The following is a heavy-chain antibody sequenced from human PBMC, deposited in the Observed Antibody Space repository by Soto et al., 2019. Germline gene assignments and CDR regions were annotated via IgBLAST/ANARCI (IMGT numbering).Heavy chain of an antibody. J-gene: IGHJ4*02. CDR2: ISCDGSNK. CDR3: ARGDLSRPLDY. CDR1: GFTFSSYA. D-gene: IGHD3-3*01. Sequence: QVQLVESGGGVVQPGRSLRLSCAASGFTFSSYAMHWVRQAPGKGLEWVAVISCDGSNKYYADSVKGRFTISRDNSKNKLYLQMNSLRDEHTAVYCCARGDLSRPLDYWGQGTLVTVSS. V-gene: IGHV3-30*04.